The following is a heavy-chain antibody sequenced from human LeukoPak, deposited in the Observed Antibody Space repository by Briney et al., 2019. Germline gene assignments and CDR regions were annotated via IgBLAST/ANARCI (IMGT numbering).Heavy chain of an antibody. D-gene: IGHD2-15*01. J-gene: IGHJ4*02. CDR1: GFTFSSYG. CDR3: ASSVVVDVRGAYDY. V-gene: IGHV3-7*01. CDR2: IKPDGSQK. Sequence: GGSLRLSCAASGFTFSSYGMHWVRQAPGKGLEWVANIKPDGSQKYYVDSVKGRFTISRDNAKNSLYLQMNSLRAEDTAVYYCASSVVVDVRGAYDYWGQGTLVTVSS.